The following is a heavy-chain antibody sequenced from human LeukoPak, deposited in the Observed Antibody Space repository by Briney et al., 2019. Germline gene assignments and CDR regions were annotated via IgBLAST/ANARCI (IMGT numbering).Heavy chain of an antibody. CDR2: IYYSGST. D-gene: IGHD5-24*01. V-gene: IGHV4-59*01. J-gene: IGHJ4*02. CDR3: ARGEMATGRDY. Sequence: PSETLSLTCTVSGGSISSYYWSWIRQPLGEGLEWIGYIYYSGSTNYNPSLKSRVTISVDTSKNQFSLKLSSVTAADTAVYYCARGEMATGRDYWGQGTLVTVSS. CDR1: GGSISSYY.